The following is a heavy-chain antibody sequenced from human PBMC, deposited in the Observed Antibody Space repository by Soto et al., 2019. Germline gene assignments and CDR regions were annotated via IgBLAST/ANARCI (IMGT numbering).Heavy chain of an antibody. J-gene: IGHJ4*01. CDR1: GFIFSNAW. Sequence: GGSLRLSCAASGFIFSNAWINWVRQAPGKGLEWVGRIKSKADCGTTDFAAPVKGRFAISRDDSTNMMYMQMSSLRHEDTAVYYSTTYDHTNMPIVRFDYCGNGPLVTVSS. D-gene: IGHD3-16*01. CDR3: TTYDHTNMPIVRFDY. CDR2: IKSKADCGTT. V-gene: IGHV3-15*07.